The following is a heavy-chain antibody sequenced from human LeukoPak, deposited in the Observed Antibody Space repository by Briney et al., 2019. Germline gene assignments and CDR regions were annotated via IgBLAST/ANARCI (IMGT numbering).Heavy chain of an antibody. D-gene: IGHD3-22*01. V-gene: IGHV4-31*03. CDR1: GGSINSGGLH. CDR2: IYYTGST. CDR3: ARSNLDYYDSSGHLGFDY. J-gene: IGHJ4*02. Sequence: PSQTLSLTCTVSGGSINSGGLHWSWIRQHPGKGLEWIGYIYYTGSTYYNPSLRSRVTISVDTSKNQFSLRLSSVTAADTAVYYCARSNLDYYDSSGHLGFDYWGQGTLVTVSS.